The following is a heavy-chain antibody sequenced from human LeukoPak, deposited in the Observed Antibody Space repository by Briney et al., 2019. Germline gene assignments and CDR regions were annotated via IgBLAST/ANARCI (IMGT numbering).Heavy chain of an antibody. CDR2: ISSNGGST. V-gene: IGHV3-64*01. J-gene: IGHJ5*02. CDR3: ARGPPYYYEANGYSVA. Sequence: PGGSLRLSCAASGFTFSSYAMHWVRQAPGKGLEYVSAISSNGGSTYYANSVKGRFTISRDNSKNTLYLQMGSLRAEDMAVYYCARGPPYYYEANGYSVAWGQGTLVTVSS. CDR1: GFTFSSYA. D-gene: IGHD3-22*01.